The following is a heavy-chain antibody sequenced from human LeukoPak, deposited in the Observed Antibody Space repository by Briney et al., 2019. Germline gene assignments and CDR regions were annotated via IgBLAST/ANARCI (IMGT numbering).Heavy chain of an antibody. Sequence: PSETLSLTCTVSGGSISSGGYSWSWIRQHPGKGLEWIGYIYYSGSTNYNPSLKSRVTISVDTSKNQFSLKLSSVTAADTAVYYCARRLDFDYWGQGTLVTVSS. CDR1: GGSISSGGYS. CDR3: ARRLDFDY. J-gene: IGHJ4*02. CDR2: IYYSGST. V-gene: IGHV4-61*08.